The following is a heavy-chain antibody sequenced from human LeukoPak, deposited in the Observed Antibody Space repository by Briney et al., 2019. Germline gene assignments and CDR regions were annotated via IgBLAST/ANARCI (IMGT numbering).Heavy chain of an antibody. Sequence: QPGGSLRPSCAASGFTFSSYAMSWVRQAPGKGLEWVSAISGSGGSTYYADSVKGRFTISRDNSKNTLYLQMNSLRAEDTAVHYCAKDPSYYNSSGYYWNYFDYWGQGTLVTVSS. D-gene: IGHD3-22*01. V-gene: IGHV3-23*01. CDR2: ISGSGGST. CDR1: GFTFSSYA. CDR3: AKDPSYYNSSGYYWNYFDY. J-gene: IGHJ4*02.